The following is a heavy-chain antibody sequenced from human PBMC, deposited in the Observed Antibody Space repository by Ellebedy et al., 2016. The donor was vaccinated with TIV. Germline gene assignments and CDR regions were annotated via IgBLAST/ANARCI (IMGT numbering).Heavy chain of an antibody. J-gene: IGHJ6*02. V-gene: IGHV4-59*01. Sequence: PSETLSLTCTVSGGSMSPYHWSWIRQPPGKGLEWIGEIYYSGGTNYNPALESRVAISVDTSKNPFSLKVTSVTTADTAVYYCARDRAFELGDTVDDFLYYGMDVWGQGTTVTVSS. CDR3: ARDRAFELGDTVDDFLYYGMDV. CDR2: IYYSGGT. D-gene: IGHD1-26*01. CDR1: GGSMSPYH.